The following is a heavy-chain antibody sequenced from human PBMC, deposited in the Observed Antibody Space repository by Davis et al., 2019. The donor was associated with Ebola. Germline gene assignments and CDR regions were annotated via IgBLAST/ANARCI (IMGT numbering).Heavy chain of an antibody. V-gene: IGHV3-21*04. CDR3: AKLRVAATLNAFDI. Sequence: GGSLRLSCAASGFTFSTYSMSWVRQAPGKGLEWVSSISSDSDYIYYADSAKGRFTISRDNSKNTLYLQMNSLRAEDTAVYYCAKLRVAATLNAFDIWGQGTMVTVSS. D-gene: IGHD2-15*01. CDR2: ISSDSDYI. J-gene: IGHJ3*02. CDR1: GFTFSTYS.